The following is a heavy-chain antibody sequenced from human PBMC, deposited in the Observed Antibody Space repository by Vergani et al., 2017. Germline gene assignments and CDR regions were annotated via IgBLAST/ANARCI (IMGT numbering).Heavy chain of an antibody. D-gene: IGHD2-15*01. CDR3: ETAGAAYCRGASCYDFFEY. CDR1: GFTFSSYA. J-gene: IGHJ4*02. V-gene: IGHV3-23*01. CDR2: INGSDYDT. Sequence: EVQLLESGGGFIQPGGSLRLSCVASGFTFSSYAMSWVRQAPGEGLEWVSSINGSDYDTHCTDSVSGRFTISRDNSKNTLYLQMNRLRPEDTAVYYCETAGAAYCRGASCYDFFEYWGQGTLVTVAS.